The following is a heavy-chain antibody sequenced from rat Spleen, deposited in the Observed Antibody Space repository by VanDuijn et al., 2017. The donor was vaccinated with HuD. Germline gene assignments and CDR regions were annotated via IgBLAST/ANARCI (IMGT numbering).Heavy chain of an antibody. CDR1: GFTFRNYG. J-gene: IGHJ2*01. Sequence: EVQLVESGGGLVQPGRSLKLSCAASGFTFRNYGMTWVRQTPTTGLEWVASITTGGDNTYYRDSVKGRFTISRDNARSTKYLQMDSLRSEDTATYYCTRGIDYWGQGVMVTVSS. V-gene: IGHV5S14*01. CDR3: TRGIDY. CDR2: ITTGGDNT.